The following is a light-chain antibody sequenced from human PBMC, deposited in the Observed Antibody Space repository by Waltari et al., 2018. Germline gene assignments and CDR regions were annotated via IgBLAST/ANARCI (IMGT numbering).Light chain of an antibody. CDR1: QSINKW. V-gene: IGKV1-5*03. CDR3: QQYNSYSLLS. J-gene: IGKJ4*01. CDR2: KAS. Sequence: CRASQSINKWFAWYQQKPGKAPKLLIYKASSLESGVPSRFSGSGSGTEFTLTISSLQPDDFATYYCQQYNSYSLLSFGGGTKVEIK.